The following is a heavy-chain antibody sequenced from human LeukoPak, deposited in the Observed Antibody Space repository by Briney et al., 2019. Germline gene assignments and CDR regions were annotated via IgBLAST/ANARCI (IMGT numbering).Heavy chain of an antibody. Sequence: SETLSLTCTVSGGSISSYYWNWIRQPPGKGLEWIGYIYYSGSSGSTNYNPSLRSRVTTSADTSKNQSSLKMTSVTAADTAVYYCAGGGDGYQTRFDYWGQGTLLTVSS. CDR2: IYYSGSSGST. D-gene: IGHD5-24*01. V-gene: IGHV4-59*01. J-gene: IGHJ4*02. CDR3: AGGGDGYQTRFDY. CDR1: GGSISSYY.